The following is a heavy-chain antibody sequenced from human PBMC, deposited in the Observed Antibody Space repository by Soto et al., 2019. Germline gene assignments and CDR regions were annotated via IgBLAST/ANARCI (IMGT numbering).Heavy chain of an antibody. V-gene: IGHV4-59*08. CDR3: ARHRYSYGVYYFDY. CDR2: IYYSGST. D-gene: IGHD5-18*01. Sequence: QVQLQESGPGLVKPSETLPLTCIVSGGSISNYYWSWIRQPPGKGLEWIGYIYYSGSTNYNPSLTSRVTISVDTSKNQFSLKLSSVTAADTAVYYCARHRYSYGVYYFDYWGQGTLVTVSS. J-gene: IGHJ4*02. CDR1: GGSISNYY.